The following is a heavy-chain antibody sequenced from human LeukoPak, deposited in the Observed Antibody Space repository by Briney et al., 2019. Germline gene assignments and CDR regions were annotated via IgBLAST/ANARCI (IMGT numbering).Heavy chain of an antibody. J-gene: IGHJ4*02. V-gene: IGHV4-30-2*01. D-gene: IGHD6-6*01. CDR3: ARGYSSSPFDY. CDR2: IYHSGST. Sequence: SGTLSLTCTVSGGSISSGGYYWSWIRQPPGKGLEWIGYIYHSGSTYYNPSLKSRVTISVDRSKNQFSLKLSSVTAADTAVYYCARGYSSSPFDYWGQGTLVTVSS. CDR1: GGSISSGGYY.